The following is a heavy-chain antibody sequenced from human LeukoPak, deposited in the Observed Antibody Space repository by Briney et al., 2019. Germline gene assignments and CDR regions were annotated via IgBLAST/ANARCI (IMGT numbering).Heavy chain of an antibody. CDR3: ARESSSSWRDFDY. CDR2: ISSSSSTI. CDR1: GFTFSSYS. Sequence: GGSLRLSCAASGFTFSSYSMNWIRQAPGKGLEWVSYISSSSSTIYYTDSVKGRFTISRDNAKNSLYLQMNSLRAEDTAVYYCARESSSSWRDFDYWGQGTLVTVSS. J-gene: IGHJ4*02. V-gene: IGHV3-48*01. D-gene: IGHD6-13*01.